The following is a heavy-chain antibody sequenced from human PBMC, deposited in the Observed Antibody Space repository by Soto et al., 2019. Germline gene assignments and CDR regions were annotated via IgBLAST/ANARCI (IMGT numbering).Heavy chain of an antibody. J-gene: IGHJ4*02. CDR3: ARLSIVGATYDY. D-gene: IGHD1-26*01. CDR2: IYHSGST. V-gene: IGHV4-4*02. Sequence: SETLSLTCAVSGGSISSSNWWSWVRQPPGKGLEWIGEIYHSGSTNYNPSLKSRVTISVDKSKNQFSLKLSSVTAADTAVYYCARLSIVGATYDYWGQGTLVTSPQ. CDR1: GGSISSSNW.